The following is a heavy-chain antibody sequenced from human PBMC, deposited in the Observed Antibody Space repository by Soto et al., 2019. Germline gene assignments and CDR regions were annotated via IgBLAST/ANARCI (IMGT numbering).Heavy chain of an antibody. D-gene: IGHD6-13*01. Sequence: QVHLVESGGGLVKPGGSLRLSCEASGFTYGDYYMTWIRQAPGKGLEWVSFIGNRGTGIYYADSVKGRFTIFRDNAKNSLYMQMNSVRAEDTAMYYCARDLRAVGMASRFDPWGQGTLVTVSS. CDR1: GFTYGDYY. CDR3: ARDLRAVGMASRFDP. V-gene: IGHV3-11*01. CDR2: IGNRGTGI. J-gene: IGHJ5*02.